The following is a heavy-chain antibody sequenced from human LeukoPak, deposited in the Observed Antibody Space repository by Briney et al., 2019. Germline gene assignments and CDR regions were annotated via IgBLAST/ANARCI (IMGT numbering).Heavy chain of an antibody. D-gene: IGHD1-1*01. J-gene: IGHJ4*02. CDR3: AREERGTYFDY. Sequence: GGSLRLSCAASGFTFSSYGMPWVRQAPGKGLEWVAVIWYDGSNKYYADSVKGRFSISRDNSKNTLYLQINSLRAEDTAVYYCAREERGTYFDYWGQGTLVTVSS. CDR2: IWYDGSNK. V-gene: IGHV3-33*01. CDR1: GFTFSSYG.